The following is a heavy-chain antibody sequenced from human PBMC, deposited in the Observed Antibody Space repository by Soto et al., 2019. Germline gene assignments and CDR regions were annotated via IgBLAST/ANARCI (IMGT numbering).Heavy chain of an antibody. D-gene: IGHD4-4*01. CDR1: GFTFSSYW. J-gene: IGHJ6*02. V-gene: IGHV3-7*03. Sequence: GGSLRLSCAASGFTFSSYWMSWVRQAPGKGLEWVANIKQDGSEKYYVDSVKGRFTISRDNAENSLYLQMNSLRAEDTAVYYCARVLTVEYYYYGMDVWGQGTTVTVSS. CDR3: ARVLTVEYYYYGMDV. CDR2: IKQDGSEK.